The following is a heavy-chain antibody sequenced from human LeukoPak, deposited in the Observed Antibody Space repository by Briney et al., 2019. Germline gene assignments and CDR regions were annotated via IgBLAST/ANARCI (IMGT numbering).Heavy chain of an antibody. J-gene: IGHJ1*01. CDR1: GFTFSSFG. CDR3: AKDDSSGYYYAAEYFQH. CDR2: ISFDGSDK. V-gene: IGHV3-30*18. D-gene: IGHD3-22*01. Sequence: GGSLRLSCAASGFTFSSFGMTWVRQAPGKGLEWVAGISFDGSDKYYADSVNGRFTISRENSRNTLYLQMNSLRAEDTAVYYCAKDDSSGYYYAAEYFQHWGQGTLVTVSS.